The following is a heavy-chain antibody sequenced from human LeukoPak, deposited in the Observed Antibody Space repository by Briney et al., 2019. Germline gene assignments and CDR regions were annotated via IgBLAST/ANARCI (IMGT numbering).Heavy chain of an antibody. CDR1: GGSFSGYY. CDR2: INHSGST. D-gene: IGHD3-3*01. J-gene: IGHJ4*02. Sequence: WETLSLTCAVYGGSFSGYYLSWIRQPPGKGLEWVGEINHSGSTNYNPSLKSRVTISVDTSKNQFSLKLSSVTAADTAVYYCARVGFWSGYSSGYWGQGTLVTVSS. CDR3: ARVGFWSGYSSGY. V-gene: IGHV4-34*01.